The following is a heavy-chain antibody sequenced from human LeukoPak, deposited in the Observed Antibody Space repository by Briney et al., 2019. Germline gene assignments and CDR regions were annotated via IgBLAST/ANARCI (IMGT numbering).Heavy chain of an antibody. V-gene: IGHV3-30-3*01. D-gene: IGHD2-2*02. CDR1: GFTFSSYN. Sequence: GGSLRLSCAPSGFTFSSYNLNWVRQAPGKGLEWVAVISYDGSNKYYADSVKGRFTISRDNSKNTLYLQMNSLRAEDTAVYYCARDYGWRNRRKVPAAIRTHAGVDYWGQGTLVTVSS. CDR2: ISYDGSNK. CDR3: ARDYGWRNRRKVPAAIRTHAGVDY. J-gene: IGHJ4*02.